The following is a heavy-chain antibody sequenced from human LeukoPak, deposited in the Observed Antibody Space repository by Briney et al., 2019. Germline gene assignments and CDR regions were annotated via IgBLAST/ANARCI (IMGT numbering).Heavy chain of an antibody. J-gene: IGHJ4*02. Sequence: GGSLRLSCAASGFTFSSYAMSWVRQAPGKGLEWVSAISGSGGSTYYADSVKGRFTISRDNSKNTLYLQMNSLRAEDTAVYYCAKADIVVVVAANTFEYWGQGTLVTVFS. D-gene: IGHD2-15*01. CDR3: AKADIVVVVAANTFEY. V-gene: IGHV3-23*01. CDR1: GFTFSSYA. CDR2: ISGSGGST.